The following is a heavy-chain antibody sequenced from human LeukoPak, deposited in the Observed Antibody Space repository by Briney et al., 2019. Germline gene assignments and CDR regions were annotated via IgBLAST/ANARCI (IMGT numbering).Heavy chain of an antibody. V-gene: IGHV3-23*01. J-gene: IGHJ3*02. CDR3: AKFTPMDIWTGYSYRPDAFDI. CDR2: ISGSGGTT. CDR1: VFTLSSYA. Sequence: GRSLRLSCAVSVFTLSSYAMSWVRQAPGKGLEWVSAISGSGGTTYYADSVKGRFTISRDNSKNTLDLQMNSLRGEDTAVYHCAKFTPMDIWTGYSYRPDAFDIWGQGTMVTVPS. D-gene: IGHD3-9*01.